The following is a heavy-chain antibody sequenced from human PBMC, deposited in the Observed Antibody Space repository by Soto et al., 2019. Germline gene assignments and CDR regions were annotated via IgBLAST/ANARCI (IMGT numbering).Heavy chain of an antibody. V-gene: IGHV2-70*01. Sequence: GSGPTLVNPTQTLTLTCTFSGFSLSTSGMCVSWIRQPPGKALEWLALTDWDDDKYYSTSLKTRLTISKDTSKNQVVLTMTNMDPVDTATYYCARGVGDLLWKARPYYFDYWGQGTLVTVSS. J-gene: IGHJ4*02. CDR3: ARGVGDLLWKARPYYFDY. CDR2: TDWDDDK. D-gene: IGHD3-10*01. CDR1: GFSLSTSGMC.